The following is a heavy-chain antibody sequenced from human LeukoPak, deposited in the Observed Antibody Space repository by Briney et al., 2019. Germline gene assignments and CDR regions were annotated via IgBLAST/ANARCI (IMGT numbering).Heavy chain of an antibody. CDR3: ARDGYSYALDY. Sequence: SETLSLTCTVSGASVSSGSYYWRWIRQPPGKGLEWIGYIYYSGSTNYNPSLKSRVTISVDTSKNQFSLKLNSVTAADTAVYYCARDGYSYALDYWGQGTLVTVSS. CDR1: GASVSSGSYY. CDR2: IYYSGST. D-gene: IGHD5-18*01. V-gene: IGHV4-61*01. J-gene: IGHJ4*02.